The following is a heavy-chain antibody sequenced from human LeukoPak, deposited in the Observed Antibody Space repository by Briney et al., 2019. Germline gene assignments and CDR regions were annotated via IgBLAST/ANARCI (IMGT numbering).Heavy chain of an antibody. J-gene: IGHJ4*02. D-gene: IGHD2-21*01. Sequence: GGSLRLSCAASGFIFSSYAMNWVRQAPGKGLEWISYISPTYTIYYSDSVRGRFTISRDNAKNSLFLQMNSLRDEDTAVYFCARDHDWCFDYWGPGTLVAVSS. CDR2: ISPTYTI. CDR3: ARDHDWCFDY. V-gene: IGHV3-48*02. CDR1: GFIFSSYA.